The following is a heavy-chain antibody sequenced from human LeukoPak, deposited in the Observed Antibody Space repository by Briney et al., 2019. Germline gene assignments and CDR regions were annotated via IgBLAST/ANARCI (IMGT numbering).Heavy chain of an antibody. V-gene: IGHV4-61*01. CDR1: GGSVSSGSYY. Sequence: SETLSLTCTVSGGSVSSGSYYWSWIRQPPGKGLEWIGYIYYSGSTNYNPSLKSRVTISVDTSKNQFSLKLSSVTAADTAVYYCARAVPTPQYCGGDCYSDGFDYWGQGTLVTVSS. CDR3: ARAVPTPQYCGGDCYSDGFDY. J-gene: IGHJ4*02. CDR2: IYYSGST. D-gene: IGHD2-21*02.